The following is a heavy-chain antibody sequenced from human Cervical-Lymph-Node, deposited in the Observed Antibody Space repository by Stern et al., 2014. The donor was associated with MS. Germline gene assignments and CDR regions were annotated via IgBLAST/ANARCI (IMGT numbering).Heavy chain of an antibody. CDR2: INTKTGNP. V-gene: IGHV7-4-1*02. CDR1: GYNLTTFA. J-gene: IGHJ4*02. Sequence: QVQLVQSGSELKKPGASVKVSCKASGYNLTTFAIHWVRQAPGQGLEWMALINTKTGNPTFAQGFTGRFGFSLDASINTAYLQIISLKAEDSAVYYCATWGAGSSPPLFYWGQGTLVTVSS. CDR3: ATWGAGSSPPLFY. D-gene: IGHD6-6*01.